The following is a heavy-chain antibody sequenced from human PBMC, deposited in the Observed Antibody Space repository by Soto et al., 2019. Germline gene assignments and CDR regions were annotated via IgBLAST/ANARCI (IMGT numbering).Heavy chain of an antibody. CDR2: IYSSGST. CDR3: ARIGGYGYDAFDI. Sequence: EVQLVESGGGLVQPGGSLKLSCVVSGFTVSRNYMTWVRQAPGKGLEWVSVIYSSGSTYYADSVKGRFTISRDNSKNTLYLQMNSLRVEDTAVYFCARIGGYGYDAFDIWGQGTMVTVSS. CDR1: GFTVSRNY. V-gene: IGHV3-66*01. J-gene: IGHJ3*02. D-gene: IGHD5-18*01.